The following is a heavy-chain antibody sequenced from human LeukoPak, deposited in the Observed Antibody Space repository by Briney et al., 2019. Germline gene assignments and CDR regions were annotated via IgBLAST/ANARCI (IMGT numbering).Heavy chain of an antibody. D-gene: IGHD2-21*02. Sequence: SVKVSCKASGGTFSSYAISWVRQAPGQGLEWMGRIIPIFGTANYAQRFQGRVTITTDESTSTACMELSSLRSEDTAVYYCAREVTPFDAFDIWGQGTMVTVSS. CDR3: AREVTPFDAFDI. CDR2: IIPIFGTA. CDR1: GGTFSSYA. V-gene: IGHV1-69*05. J-gene: IGHJ3*02.